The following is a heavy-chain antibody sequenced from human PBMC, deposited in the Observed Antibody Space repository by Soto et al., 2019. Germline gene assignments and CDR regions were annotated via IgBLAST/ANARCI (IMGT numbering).Heavy chain of an antibody. CDR3: AKDRSSDSSGYYS. D-gene: IGHD3-22*01. Sequence: EVQLLESGGGLVQPGGSLRLSCAASGFTFSSYAMSWVRQAPGKGLEWVSAISGSGGSTYYADSVKGRFTISRDNSKNTMYLQMNSLSAGDTDVYYCAKDRSSDSSGYYSWGQGTLVTVSS. V-gene: IGHV3-23*01. CDR2: ISGSGGST. CDR1: GFTFSSYA. J-gene: IGHJ4*02.